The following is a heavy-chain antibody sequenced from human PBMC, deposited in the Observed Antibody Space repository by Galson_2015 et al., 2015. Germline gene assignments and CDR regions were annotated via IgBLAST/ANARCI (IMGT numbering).Heavy chain of an antibody. J-gene: IGHJ4*02. CDR3: AKYGVGTTRFYFDY. V-gene: IGHV3-23*01. D-gene: IGHD1-26*01. CDR1: GFTFSING. Sequence: SLRLSCAASGFTFSINGMSWVRQAPGKGLEWVSAISGSGGNTYYADSVKGRFTISRDNSKNTLYLQMNSLRAEDTARYYCAKYGVGTTRFYFDYWGQGTLVTVSS. CDR2: ISGSGGNT.